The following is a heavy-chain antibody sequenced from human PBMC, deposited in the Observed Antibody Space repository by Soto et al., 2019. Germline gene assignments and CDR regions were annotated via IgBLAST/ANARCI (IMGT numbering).Heavy chain of an antibody. CDR1: GFTFSSYS. V-gene: IGHV3-23*01. CDR2: FRTGGDDGTT. D-gene: IGHD3-10*01. Sequence: GGSVRLSCAASGFTFSSYSMSWVRQAPGKGLEWVSGFRTGGDDGTTYYADSVKGRFTTSRDNSKNTLFLQMNSLRAEDTAIYYCAKKVNSGPGSQYFDYWGQGTLVTVSS. CDR3: AKKVNSGPGSQYFDY. J-gene: IGHJ4*02.